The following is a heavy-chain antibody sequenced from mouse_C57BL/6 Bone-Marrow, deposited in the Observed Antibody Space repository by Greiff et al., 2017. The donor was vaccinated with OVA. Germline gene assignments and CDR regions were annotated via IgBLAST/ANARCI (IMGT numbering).Heavy chain of an antibody. CDR2: IHPNSGST. V-gene: IGHV1-64*01. D-gene: IGHD2-1*01. J-gene: IGHJ2*01. Sequence: QVQLQQSGAELVKPGASVKLSCKASGYTFTSYWMHWVKQRPGQGLEWIGMIHPNSGSTNYNEKFKSQATLTVDKSSSTAYMQLSSLTSEDSAVYYCAKGEGIYYGNYDDYWGQGTTLTVSS. CDR3: AKGEGIYYGNYDDY. CDR1: GYTFTSYW.